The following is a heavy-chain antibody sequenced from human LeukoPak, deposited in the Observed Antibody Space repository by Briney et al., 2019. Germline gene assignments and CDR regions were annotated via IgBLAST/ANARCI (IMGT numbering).Heavy chain of an antibody. Sequence: GGSLRLSCAASGFTFSSYGMHWVRQAPGKGLGWVAVIPYDGSNKYYADSVKGRFTISRDNSKNTLYLQMNSLRAEDTAVYYCAKPSTLRYYFDYWGQGTLVTVSS. V-gene: IGHV3-30*18. CDR3: AKPSTLRYYFDY. D-gene: IGHD5/OR15-5a*01. J-gene: IGHJ4*02. CDR2: IPYDGSNK. CDR1: GFTFSSYG.